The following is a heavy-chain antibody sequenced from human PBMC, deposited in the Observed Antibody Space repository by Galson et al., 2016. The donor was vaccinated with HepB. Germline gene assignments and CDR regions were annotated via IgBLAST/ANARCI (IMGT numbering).Heavy chain of an antibody. CDR3: ARVLDYNSVWGSFDY. CDR2: IYWDDGK. CDR1: GFSLSTSGLG. V-gene: IGHV2-5*02. Sequence: PALVKPTQTLTLTCTFSGFSLSTSGLGMGWIRQPPGKALEWLALIYWDDGKRYSPSLKRRLSITKDTSKNLVVLTMTDMDPVDTATYYCARVLDYNSVWGSFDYWGQGTLVTVSS. D-gene: IGHD3-16*01. J-gene: IGHJ4*02.